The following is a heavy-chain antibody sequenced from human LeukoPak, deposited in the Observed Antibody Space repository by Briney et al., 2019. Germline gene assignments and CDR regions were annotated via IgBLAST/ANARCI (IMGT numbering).Heavy chain of an antibody. CDR2: INHSGST. CDR1: GGSFSGHY. J-gene: IGHJ4*02. CDR3: ARDLYYYDSSGGQGY. V-gene: IGHV4-34*01. Sequence: PSETLSLTCAVYGGSFSGHYWSWIRQPPGKGLEWIGEINHSGSTNYNPSLKSRVTISVDTSKNQFSLELSSVTAADTAVYYCARDLYYYDSSGGQGYWGQGTLVTVSS. D-gene: IGHD3-22*01.